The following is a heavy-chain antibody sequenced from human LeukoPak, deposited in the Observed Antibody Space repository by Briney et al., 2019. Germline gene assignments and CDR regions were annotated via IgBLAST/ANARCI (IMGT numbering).Heavy chain of an antibody. CDR2: IIPIFGTA. Sequence: GASVKVSCKASGGTFSSYAISWVRQAPGQGLEWMGGIIPIFGTANYAQKFQGRVTITTDESTSTAYMELSSLRSEDTALYYCARVSALTYNFWSGSFDSWGQGSLLAVSS. CDR3: ARVSALTYNFWSGSFDS. CDR1: GGTFSSYA. D-gene: IGHD3-3*01. V-gene: IGHV1-69*05. J-gene: IGHJ4*02.